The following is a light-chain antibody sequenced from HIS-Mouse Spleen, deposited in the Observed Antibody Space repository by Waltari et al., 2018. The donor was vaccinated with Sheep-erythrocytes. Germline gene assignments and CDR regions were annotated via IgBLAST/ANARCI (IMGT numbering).Light chain of an antibody. CDR2: SNT. J-gene: IGLJ3*02. V-gene: IGLV1-44*01. Sequence: QSVLTQPPSASGTPGQRVTISCSGRTSTIGTNTVNWYQQLPGTAPKLPNYSNTPRPSGVPDRFSGSKSGTSASLAISGLQSEDEADYYCAAWDDSLNGPVFGGGTKLTVL. CDR3: AAWDDSLNGPV. CDR1: TSTIGTNT.